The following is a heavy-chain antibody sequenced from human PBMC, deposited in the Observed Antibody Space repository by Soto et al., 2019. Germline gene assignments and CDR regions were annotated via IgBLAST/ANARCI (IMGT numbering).Heavy chain of an antibody. D-gene: IGHD3-22*01. CDR3: ARDGTLYDSSAYYYLY. J-gene: IGHJ4*02. Sequence: SVKVSCKASGGTFSRYTITWVRQAPGQGLEWMGGITPMLGTPNYAQKFQGRVTITADESTSTAYMELSSLRSEDTAMYYCARDGTLYDSSAYYYLYWGQGTLVTSPQ. V-gene: IGHV1-69*13. CDR2: ITPMLGTP. CDR1: GGTFSRYT.